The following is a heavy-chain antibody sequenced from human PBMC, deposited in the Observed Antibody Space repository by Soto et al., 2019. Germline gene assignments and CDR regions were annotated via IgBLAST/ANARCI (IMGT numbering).Heavy chain of an antibody. CDR1: GGSICSGDYY. D-gene: IGHD3-10*01. J-gene: IGHJ4*02. V-gene: IGHV4-30-4*01. CDR3: ARVVWFGELYSPQYYFDY. Sequence: PSETLALTCTVSGGSICSGDYYWSWIRQPPGKGLEWIGYIYYSGSTYYNPSLKSRVTISVDTSKNQFSLKLSSVTAADTAVYYCARVVWFGELYSPQYYFDYWGQGTLVTVSS. CDR2: IYYSGST.